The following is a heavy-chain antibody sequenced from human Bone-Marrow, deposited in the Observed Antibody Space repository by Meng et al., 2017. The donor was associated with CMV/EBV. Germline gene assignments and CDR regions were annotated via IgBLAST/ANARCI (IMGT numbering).Heavy chain of an antibody. D-gene: IGHD1/OR15-1a*01. Sequence: SETLSLTCTVSGDSINSRSYYWDWIRQPPGKGLEWIGSFYYSGSTYYNPSLNSRVTISVDTSKNQFSPKLSSVTAADTAVYYCARRWNTGDYNYYGMDVWGQGTTVAVAS. CDR2: FYYSGST. CDR1: GDSINSRSYY. J-gene: IGHJ6*02. V-gene: IGHV4-39*07. CDR3: ARRWNTGDYNYYGMDV.